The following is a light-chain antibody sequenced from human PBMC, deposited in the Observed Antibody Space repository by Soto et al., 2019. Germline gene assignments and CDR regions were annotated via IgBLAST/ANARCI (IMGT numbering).Light chain of an antibody. Sequence: QSALTQPPSASGSPGQAVTISCTGTSSDVGAHGYVSWYQQSPGKAPKLMLYEVNKRPSGVPDRFSGSKSGNTASLTVSGLQAEDEGNYYCSSYAGGNNWVFGGGTKVTVL. CDR1: SSDVGAHGY. CDR3: SSYAGGNNWV. J-gene: IGLJ3*02. V-gene: IGLV2-8*01. CDR2: EVN.